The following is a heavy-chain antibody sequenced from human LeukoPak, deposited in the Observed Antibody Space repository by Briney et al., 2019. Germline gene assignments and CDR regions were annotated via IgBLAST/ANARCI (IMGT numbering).Heavy chain of an antibody. CDR2: INPNSGGT. V-gene: IGHV1-2*04. D-gene: IGHD1-26*01. J-gene: IGHJ3*02. CDR3: ARVGSLSGSYSLDAFDI. Sequence: ASVKVSCKASGYTFTGYYMHWVRQAPGQGLEWMGWINPNSGGTNYAQKFQGWVTMTRDTSISTAYMELSRLRSDDTAVYYCARVGSLSGSYSLDAFDIWGQGTMVTVSS. CDR1: GYTFTGYY.